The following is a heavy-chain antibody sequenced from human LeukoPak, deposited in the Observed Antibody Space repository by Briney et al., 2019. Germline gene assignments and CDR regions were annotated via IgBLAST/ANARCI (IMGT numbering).Heavy chain of an antibody. D-gene: IGHD3-22*01. J-gene: IGHJ6*02. CDR1: GFTFSSYA. V-gene: IGHV3-23*01. Sequence: GGSLRLSCAASGFTFSSYAMSWVRQAPGKGLEWVSAISGSGGSTYYADSVKGRFTISRDNSKNTLYLQMNSLRAEDTAVYYCAKDGYDSSGYYYYYGMDVWGQGTTVTVSS. CDR2: ISGSGGST. CDR3: AKDGYDSSGYYYYYGMDV.